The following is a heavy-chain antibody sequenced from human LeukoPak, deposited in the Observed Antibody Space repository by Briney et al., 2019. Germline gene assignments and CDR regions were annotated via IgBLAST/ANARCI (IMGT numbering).Heavy chain of an antibody. V-gene: IGHV3-7*01. CDR3: ANLWELGY. J-gene: IGHJ4*02. D-gene: IGHD1-26*01. CDR2: IKQDGSKT. Sequence: PGGSLRLSCAGSGFTSGSYWMDWVRQAPGKGLEWVATIKQDGSKTYYVDAVKGRFTISRDNAKNSLSLQMNGLRVDDTAVYYCANLWELGYWGQGTLVTVSS. CDR1: GFTSGSYW.